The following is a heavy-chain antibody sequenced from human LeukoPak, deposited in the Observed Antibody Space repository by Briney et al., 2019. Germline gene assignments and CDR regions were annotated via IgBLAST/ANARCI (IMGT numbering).Heavy chain of an antibody. J-gene: IGHJ4*02. CDR3: ARRSQDGSGYDSAWDYFDY. Sequence: GGSLRLSCAASGFTVSSNYMSWVRQAPGKGLEWVSVIYSGGSTYYADSVKGRFTISRDNSKNTLYLQMNSLKASDTPMYYCARRSQDGSGYDSAWDYFDYWGQGTLVTVSS. CDR1: GFTVSSNY. D-gene: IGHD5-12*01. V-gene: IGHV3-53*01. CDR2: IYSGGST.